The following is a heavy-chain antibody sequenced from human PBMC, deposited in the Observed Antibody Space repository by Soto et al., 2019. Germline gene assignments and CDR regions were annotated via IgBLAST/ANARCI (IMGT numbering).Heavy chain of an antibody. CDR2: IAKDGTDI. V-gene: IGHV3-30*18. D-gene: IGHD3-22*01. CDR1: GFTFNLYG. Sequence: QVQLVESGGGVVQPGRSLRLSCAASGFTFNLYGMHWVRQAPGKGLEWVAAIAKDGTDIHYTDSVKGRFTISRDNSENTLYLQMNSLRGDDSAVYYCAKAAAYDSSGYYYYFEYWGHGTLVTVSS. J-gene: IGHJ4*01. CDR3: AKAAAYDSSGYYYYFEY.